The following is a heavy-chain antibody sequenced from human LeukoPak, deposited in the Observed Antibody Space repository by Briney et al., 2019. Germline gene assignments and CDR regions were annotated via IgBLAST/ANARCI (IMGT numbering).Heavy chain of an antibody. CDR3: ARGHTAVTRHFDF. V-gene: IGHV3-21*01. Sequence: ISSGSSAIFSADALKGRFTISRDDAKILLYLDMNSLRAEDTAVYYCARGHTAVTRHFDFWGQGTLVTVSS. J-gene: IGHJ4*02. D-gene: IGHD4-17*01. CDR2: ISSGSSAI.